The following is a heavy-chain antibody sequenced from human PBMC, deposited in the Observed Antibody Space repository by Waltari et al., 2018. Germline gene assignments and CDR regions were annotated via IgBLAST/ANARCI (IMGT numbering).Heavy chain of an antibody. V-gene: IGHV4-34*01. CDR3: ARLGGDYEVDI. CDR1: GESLRGYY. Sequence: QVPLRQWGAGLLKPSETLSVRCAVYGESLRGYYWTGIRQSPGKGLEWIGYIYYSGSTYYNPSLKSRVTISVDTSKNQFSLKLSSVTAADTAVYYCARLGGDYEVDIWGQGTMVTVSS. D-gene: IGHD2-21*02. J-gene: IGHJ3*02. CDR2: IYYSGST.